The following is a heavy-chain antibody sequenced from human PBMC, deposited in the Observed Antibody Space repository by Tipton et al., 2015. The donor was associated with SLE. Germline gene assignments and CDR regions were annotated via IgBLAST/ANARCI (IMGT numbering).Heavy chain of an antibody. CDR1: GGTFSTFA. CDR3: ARDRGGYYDTSTYSGRFDS. J-gene: IGHJ4*02. D-gene: IGHD3-22*01. Sequence: QSGAEVKKPGSSVKVSCKASGGTFSTFAISWVRQAPGQGLEWMGGIIPMFATPNYAQKFRGRVTITADESTSTVFMELSSLRSEDTAVFYCARDRGGYYDTSTYSGRFDSWSQGTLVTVSS. V-gene: IGHV1-69*01. CDR2: IIPMFATP.